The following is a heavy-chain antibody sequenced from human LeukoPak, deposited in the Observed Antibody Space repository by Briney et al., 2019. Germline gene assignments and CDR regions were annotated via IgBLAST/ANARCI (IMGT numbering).Heavy chain of an antibody. CDR1: GFTFRSYG. CDR2: ISYDGSNK. D-gene: IGHD1-26*01. J-gene: IGHJ4*02. CDR3: SKSGSYGVPLDY. V-gene: IGHV3-30*18. Sequence: GGSLRLSCAASGFTFRSYGMHWVRQAPGKGLEWVAVISYDGSNKYYADSVKGRFTISRDNSKNTLYLQMNSLRAEDTAVYYCSKSGSYGVPLDYWGQGTLVTVPS.